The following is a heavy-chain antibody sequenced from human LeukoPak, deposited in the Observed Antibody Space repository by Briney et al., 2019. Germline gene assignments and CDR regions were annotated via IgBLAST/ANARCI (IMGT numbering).Heavy chain of an antibody. D-gene: IGHD5-12*01. CDR1: GGSISSYY. Sequence: SETLSLTCTVSGGSISSYYWSWIRQPPGKGLEWIGYIYYSGSTNYNPSLRSRVTISVDTSKNQFSLKVSSVTAADTAVYYCARGYDAFDIWGQGTMVTVSS. CDR3: ARGYDAFDI. J-gene: IGHJ3*02. CDR2: IYYSGST. V-gene: IGHV4-59*01.